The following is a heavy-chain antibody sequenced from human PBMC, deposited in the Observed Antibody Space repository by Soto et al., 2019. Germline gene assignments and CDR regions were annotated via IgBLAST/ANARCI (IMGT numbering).Heavy chain of an antibody. D-gene: IGHD3-16*01. Sequence: SATLSITYTVSGGSISSYYWSWIRQPPGKGLEWIGYIYYSGSTNYNPSLKSRVTISVDTSKNQFSLKLSSVTAADTAVYYCARDGGNWFDPWGQGTLVTVSS. CDR3: ARDGGNWFDP. CDR1: GGSISSYY. CDR2: IYYSGST. V-gene: IGHV4-59*01. J-gene: IGHJ5*02.